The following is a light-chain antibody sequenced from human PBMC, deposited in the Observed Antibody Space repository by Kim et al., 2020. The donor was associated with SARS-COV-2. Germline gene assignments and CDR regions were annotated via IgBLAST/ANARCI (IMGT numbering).Light chain of an antibody. J-gene: IGKJ1*01. Sequence: CPGERATLSCRASQSVSSSYLAWYQQKPGQAPRLLIYGASSRATGIPDRFSGSGSGTDFTLTISRLEPEDFAVYYCQQYGSSPWTFGQGTKVEIK. V-gene: IGKV3-20*01. CDR1: QSVSSSY. CDR2: GAS. CDR3: QQYGSSPWT.